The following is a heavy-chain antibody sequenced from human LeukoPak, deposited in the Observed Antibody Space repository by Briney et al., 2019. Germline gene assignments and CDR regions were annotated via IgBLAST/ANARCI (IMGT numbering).Heavy chain of an antibody. CDR3: GDYGSADYPAAD. CDR1: GLTFSNHC. J-gene: IGHJ4*02. V-gene: IGHV3-72*01. Sequence: HPGGSLRLSYTASGLTFSNHCMDWVRQAPGKGLEWVARIRNKAKSHTTEYAASVKGRFTISRDDSKNSVYLQMNSLKTEDTAVYYCGDYGSADYPAADWGQGTLVTVSS. CDR2: IRNKAKSHTT. D-gene: IGHD3-10*01.